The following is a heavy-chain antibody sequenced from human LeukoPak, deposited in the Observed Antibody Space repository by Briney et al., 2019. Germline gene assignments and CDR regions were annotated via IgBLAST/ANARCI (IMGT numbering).Heavy chain of an antibody. D-gene: IGHD3-16*01. CDR1: GFTLSSYG. CDR3: AKGGGGFLDY. CDR2: ITRGGGST. Sequence: PGGSLRLSCAASGFTLSSYGMTWVRQAPGKGLEWVSTITRGGGSTYYSDSVKGRFTISRDNSKNTLYLQMNSLRAEDTAVYYCAKGGGGFLDYWGQGTLVTVSS. V-gene: IGHV3-23*01. J-gene: IGHJ4*02.